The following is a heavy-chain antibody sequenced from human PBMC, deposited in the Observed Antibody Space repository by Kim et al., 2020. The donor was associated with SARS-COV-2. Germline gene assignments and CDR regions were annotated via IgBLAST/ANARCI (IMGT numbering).Heavy chain of an antibody. J-gene: IGHJ4*02. D-gene: IGHD3-10*01. CDR1: GFTFSSYG. CDR2: MSYDGSNK. V-gene: IGHV3-30*18. Sequence: GGSLRLSCAASGFTFSSYGMHWVRQAPGKGLEWVAVMSYDGSNKYYADSVKGRFTISRDNSKNTLYLQMNSLRAEDTAVYYCAKDLYYYGSGSPYYFDYWGQGTLVTVSS. CDR3: AKDLYYYGSGSPYYFDY.